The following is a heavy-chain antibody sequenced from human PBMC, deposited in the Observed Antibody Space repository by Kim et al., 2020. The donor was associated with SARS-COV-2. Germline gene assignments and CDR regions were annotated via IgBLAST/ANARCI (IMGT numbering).Heavy chain of an antibody. CDR1: GFTFSTYG. CDR2: ISYDGSNE. Sequence: GGSLRLSCAASGFTFSTYGMYWVRQAPGKGLEWVALISYDGSNEYYADSVKGRFTISRDNSKNTLYLQMNSLRAEDTALFYCAKALLRGVNSYYYGMDVWGQGTTLTVSS. CDR3: AKALLRGVNSYYYGMDV. D-gene: IGHD3-10*01. V-gene: IGHV3-30*18. J-gene: IGHJ6*02.